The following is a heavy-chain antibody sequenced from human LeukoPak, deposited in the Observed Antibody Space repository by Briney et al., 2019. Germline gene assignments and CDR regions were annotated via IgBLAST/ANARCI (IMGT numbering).Heavy chain of an antibody. J-gene: IGHJ4*02. CDR2: ISGSGGST. V-gene: IGHV3-23*01. CDR1: GFTFSSYA. Sequence: GASLRLSCAASGFTFSSYAVSWVRQAPGKGLEWVSAISGSGGSTYYADSVKGRFTISRDNSKNTLYLQMNSLRAEDTAVYYCAKDNEGGYHPGDDYWGQGTLVTVSS. CDR3: AKDNEGGYHPGDDY. D-gene: IGHD5-12*01.